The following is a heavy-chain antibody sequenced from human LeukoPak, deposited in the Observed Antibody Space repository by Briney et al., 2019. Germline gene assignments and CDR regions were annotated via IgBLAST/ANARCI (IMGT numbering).Heavy chain of an antibody. V-gene: IGHV4-38-2*02. D-gene: IGHD4-17*01. CDR3: ARHQVYGDYVEEYFQH. Sequence: SETLSLTCTVSGYSISSGYYWGWIRQPPGKGLEWIGSIYHSGSTYYNPSLKSRVTISVDTSKNQFSLKLSSVTAADTAVYYCARHQVYGDYVEEYFQHWGQGTLVTASS. J-gene: IGHJ1*01. CDR1: GYSISSGYY. CDR2: IYHSGST.